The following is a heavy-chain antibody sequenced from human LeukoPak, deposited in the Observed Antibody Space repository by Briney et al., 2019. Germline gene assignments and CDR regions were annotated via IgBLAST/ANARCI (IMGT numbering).Heavy chain of an antibody. CDR2: INAGNGNT. D-gene: IGHD3-22*01. J-gene: IGHJ4*02. CDR3: ARDLSTWYYYDSSGYYLDY. V-gene: IGHV1-3*01. Sequence: ASVKVCCKASGYTFISYAMHWVRQAPGQRLGWMGWINAGNGNTKYSQRFQGRVTITRDTSASTAYMELSSLRSEDTAVYYCARDLSTWYYYDSSGYYLDYWGQGTLVTVSS. CDR1: GYTFISYA.